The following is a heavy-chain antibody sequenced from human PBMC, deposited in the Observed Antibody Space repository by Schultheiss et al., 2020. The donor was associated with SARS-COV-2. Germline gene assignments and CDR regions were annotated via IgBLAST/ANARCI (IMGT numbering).Heavy chain of an antibody. V-gene: IGHV4-34*01. CDR1: GGSFSGYY. D-gene: IGHD3-10*01. CDR3: ARGMVYYYYGMDV. J-gene: IGHJ6*02. Sequence: SQTLSLTCAVYGGSFSGYYWSWIRQPPGKGLEWIGEINHSGSTNYNPSLKSRVTISVDTSKNQFSLKLSSVTAADTAVYYCARGMVYYYYGMDVWGQGTTVIVSS. CDR2: INHSGST.